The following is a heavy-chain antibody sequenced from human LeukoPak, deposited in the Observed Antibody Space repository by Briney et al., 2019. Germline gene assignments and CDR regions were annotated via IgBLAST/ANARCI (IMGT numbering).Heavy chain of an antibody. CDR3: ARGMYAMDV. CDR1: GGSIRSNY. V-gene: IGHV4-59*01. Sequence: SETLSLTCTVSGGSIRSNYWSWLRQPPGKGLEWIGYIYYIGSSNYNPSLKSRVTTSVDTSKNQFSLRLSSVTAADTALYYCARGMYAMDVWGQGTTVTVSS. CDR2: IYYIGSS. J-gene: IGHJ6*02.